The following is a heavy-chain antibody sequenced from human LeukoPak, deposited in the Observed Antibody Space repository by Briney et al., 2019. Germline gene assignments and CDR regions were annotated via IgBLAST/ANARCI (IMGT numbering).Heavy chain of an antibody. J-gene: IGHJ4*02. Sequence: GRSLRLSCAASGFTFSNYGMHWVRQAPGKGLEWVAVIWYDGSKEYYADSVKGRFTISRDNSRNTLSLQMESLRVEDTAVYYCAIEYCSSTTCYGGLSDFWGQGTLVTVSS. CDR2: IWYDGSKE. CDR3: AIEYCSSTTCYGGLSDF. V-gene: IGHV3-33*01. CDR1: GFTFSNYG. D-gene: IGHD2-2*01.